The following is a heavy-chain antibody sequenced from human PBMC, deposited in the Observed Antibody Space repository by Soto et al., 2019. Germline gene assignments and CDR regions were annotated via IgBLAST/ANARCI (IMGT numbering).Heavy chain of an antibody. J-gene: IGHJ5*02. CDR1: GGTFSSYA. CDR3: ARGTSPGYSYGYSWFDP. V-gene: IGHV1-69*06. D-gene: IGHD5-18*01. CDR2: IIPIFGTA. Sequence: SVKVSCKASGGTFSSYAISWVRQAPGQGLEWMGGIIPIFGTANYAQKFQGRVTITADKSTSTAYMELSSLRSEDTAVYYCARGTSPGYSYGYSWFDPWGQGTLVTVSS.